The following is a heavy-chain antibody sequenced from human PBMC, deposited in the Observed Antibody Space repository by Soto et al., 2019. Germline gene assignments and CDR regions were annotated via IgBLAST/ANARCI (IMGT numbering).Heavy chain of an antibody. J-gene: IGHJ6*02. V-gene: IGHV1-2*04. Sequence: GASVKVSCKASGYTFTGYYMHSVRQAPGQGLEWMGWINPNSGGTNYAQKFQGWVTMTRDTSISTAYMELSRLRSDDTAVYYCARAYGDYYGMDVWGQGPTVTVSS. CDR3: ARAYGDYYGMDV. D-gene: IGHD4-17*01. CDR2: INPNSGGT. CDR1: GYTFTGYY.